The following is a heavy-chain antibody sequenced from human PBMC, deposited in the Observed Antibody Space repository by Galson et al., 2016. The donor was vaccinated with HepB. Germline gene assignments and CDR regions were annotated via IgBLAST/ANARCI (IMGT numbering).Heavy chain of an antibody. J-gene: IGHJ4*02. Sequence: SVKVSCKASGYDFTNYYMNWVRQAPGQGLGSMGIINPSSGRTTYTEKFRGRVTMTRDTSTSTVYMALSSLTSEDTAVYYCARELRDHADSFDCWGQGTLVTVSS. CDR1: GYDFTNYY. D-gene: IGHD2-21*02. CDR2: INPSSGRT. CDR3: ARELRDHADSFDC. V-gene: IGHV1-46*01.